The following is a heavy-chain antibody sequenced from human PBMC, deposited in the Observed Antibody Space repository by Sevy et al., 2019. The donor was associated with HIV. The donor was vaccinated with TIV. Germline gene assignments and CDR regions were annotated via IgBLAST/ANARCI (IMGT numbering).Heavy chain of an antibody. CDR2: IRGSGGNT. D-gene: IGHD3-16*02. V-gene: IGHV3-23*01. CDR1: GFTFSSYA. J-gene: IGHJ4*02. CDR3: AKDGLSLSVAY. Sequence: GGSLRLSCAASGFTFSSYAMTWVRQAPGKGLEWVSSIRGSGGNTYYADSVKGRFTISRDSSKNTVSLQMNSLRAEDTAVYYCAKDGLSLSVAYWGQGTLVTVSS.